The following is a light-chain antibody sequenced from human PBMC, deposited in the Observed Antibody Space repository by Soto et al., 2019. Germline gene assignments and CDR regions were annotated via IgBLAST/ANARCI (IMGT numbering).Light chain of an antibody. CDR2: GAS. CDR1: QSVSSR. Sequence: EIVMTQSPGTLSLSPGESATLSCRASQSVSSRLAWYQQKPGQAPRLLIYGASTRATGIPARFSGSGSGTEFTLTISSLQSEDFAVYYCQQYNNWPPITVGQGTRLEIK. V-gene: IGKV3-15*01. CDR3: QQYNNWPPIT. J-gene: IGKJ5*01.